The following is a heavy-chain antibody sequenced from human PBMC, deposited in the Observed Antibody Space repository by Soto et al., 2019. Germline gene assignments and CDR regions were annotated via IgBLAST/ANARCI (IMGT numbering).Heavy chain of an antibody. CDR1: GXTFGSYS. V-gene: IGHV3-48*02. CDR3: ERDRKEQPRYYYYCGMDV. Sequence: GSLRLCCAASGXTFGSYSMNWVRQAPGKGLELVSYISSSSSTIYYADSVKCRFKISRDNAKNSLHLQMNSLRDADTAVYYCERDRKEQPRYYYYCGMDVWGQGTTATVSS. J-gene: IGHJ6*02. CDR2: ISSSSSTI. D-gene: IGHD6-13*01.